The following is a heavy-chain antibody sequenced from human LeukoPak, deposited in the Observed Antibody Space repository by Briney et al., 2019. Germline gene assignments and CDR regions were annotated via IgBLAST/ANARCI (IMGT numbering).Heavy chain of an antibody. CDR3: ARLGCSSTSCPNDY. J-gene: IGHJ4*02. D-gene: IGHD2-2*01. CDR1: GYSISSGYY. Sequence: SETLSLTCTVSGYSISSGYYWGWIRQPPGEGLEWIGSIYHSGSTYYNPSLKSRVTISVDTSKNQFSLKLSSVTAADTAVYYCARLGCSSTSCPNDYWGQGTLVTVSS. V-gene: IGHV4-38-2*02. CDR2: IYHSGST.